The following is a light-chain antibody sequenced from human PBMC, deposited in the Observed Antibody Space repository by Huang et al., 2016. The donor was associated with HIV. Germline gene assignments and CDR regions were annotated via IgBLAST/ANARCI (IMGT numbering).Light chain of an antibody. CDR2: GAS. J-gene: IGKJ1*01. V-gene: IGKV3-15*01. CDR1: QSVSSN. Sequence: EIVMTQSPATLSVSPGERATLSCRAIQSVSSNVAWYQQKPCQTPRLRIYGASTRATGIPARFSGSGSGKEFTLTISSLQSEDFAVYYCQQYNNWRTFGQGTKVEIK. CDR3: QQYNNWRT.